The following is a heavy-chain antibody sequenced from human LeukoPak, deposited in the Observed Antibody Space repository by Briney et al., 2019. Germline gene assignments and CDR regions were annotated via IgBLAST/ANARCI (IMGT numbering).Heavy chain of an antibody. J-gene: IGHJ4*02. V-gene: IGHV4-59*01. CDR3: ASSRLWIDY. Sequence: SETLSLTCAVSGASISSYYWTWIRQPPGKGLEWIGYIYNSGSTNYNPSLKSRVTISVDTSKNQISLKLSSVTAADTAVYYCASSRLWIDYWGQGTLVTVSS. D-gene: IGHD2-21*01. CDR1: GASISSYY. CDR2: IYNSGST.